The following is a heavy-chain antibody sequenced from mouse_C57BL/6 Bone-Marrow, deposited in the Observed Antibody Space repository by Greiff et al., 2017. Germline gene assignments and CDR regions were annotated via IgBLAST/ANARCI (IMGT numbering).Heavy chain of an antibody. J-gene: IGHJ2*01. Sequence: VQLQQSGAELVKPGASVKVSCKASGYTITSYWMHWVKQRPGQGLEWIGRIHPSDSDTNYNQQFKGKATLTADKSSSTAYMQLSSLTSEDSAVYYCAIRGLRPGYYFDYWGQGTTLTVSS. V-gene: IGHV1-74*01. CDR2: IHPSDSDT. CDR3: AIRGLRPGYYFDY. CDR1: GYTITSYW. D-gene: IGHD2-4*01.